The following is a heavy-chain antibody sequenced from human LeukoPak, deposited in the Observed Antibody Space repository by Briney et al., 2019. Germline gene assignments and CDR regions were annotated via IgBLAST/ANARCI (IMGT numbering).Heavy chain of an antibody. Sequence: ASVKVSCQASGFTFTNYHMHWVRQAPGQGLEWMGIINPAGDHTKYAQKFQGRVTITADESTSTAYMELSSLRSEDTAVYYCASQYSSGWYRLWGQGTLVTVSS. V-gene: IGHV1-46*01. CDR2: INPAGDHT. CDR1: GFTFTNYH. J-gene: IGHJ4*02. D-gene: IGHD6-19*01. CDR3: ASQYSSGWYRL.